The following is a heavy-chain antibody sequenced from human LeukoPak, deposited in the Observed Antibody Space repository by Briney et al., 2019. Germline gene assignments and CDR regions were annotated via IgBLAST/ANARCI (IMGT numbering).Heavy chain of an antibody. Sequence: GGSLSLTCAASGFTISSYSMNWIRQAPGKGLEWVSSISSSSSYIYYADSVKGRFTISRDNAKNSLYLQTNSLRAEDTAVYYCGAGDLPFDYWGQGTLVTVSS. J-gene: IGHJ4*02. V-gene: IGHV3-21*01. CDR3: GAGDLPFDY. D-gene: IGHD4-17*01. CDR1: GFTISSYS. CDR2: ISSSSSYI.